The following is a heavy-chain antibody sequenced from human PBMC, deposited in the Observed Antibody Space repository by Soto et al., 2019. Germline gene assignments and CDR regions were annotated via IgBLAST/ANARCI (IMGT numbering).Heavy chain of an antibody. J-gene: IGHJ4*02. CDR3: ARGGYCGGHSFDY. Sequence: QVQLVESGGGVVQPGRSLRLSCAASRFTFSTYAMHWVRQAPGKGLEWVAVISYDGSNTYYADSVKGRITISRDNSKNTLPLQMDILRAEDTAVYYCARGGYCGGHSFDYWGQGTMVTVSS. V-gene: IGHV3-30*04. CDR1: RFTFSTYA. CDR2: ISYDGSNT. D-gene: IGHD3-16*01.